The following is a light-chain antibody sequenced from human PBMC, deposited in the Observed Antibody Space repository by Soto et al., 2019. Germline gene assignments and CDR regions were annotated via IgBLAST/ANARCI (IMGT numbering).Light chain of an antibody. CDR2: GAS. Sequence: EIVLTQSPGTLSLSPGERATLSCRASQRVSSSFLAWYQQKPGQAPRLLIYGASTRATGIPDRFSGSGSRTDFTLTISRLEPEDSAAYYCQHYGSSLFTFGPGTKVDIK. CDR3: QHYGSSLFT. V-gene: IGKV3-20*01. CDR1: QRVSSSF. J-gene: IGKJ3*01.